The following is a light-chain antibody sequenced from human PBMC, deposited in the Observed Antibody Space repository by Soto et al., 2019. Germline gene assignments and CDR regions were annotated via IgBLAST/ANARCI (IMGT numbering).Light chain of an antibody. V-gene: IGKV3-11*01. CDR1: QSVSSN. Sequence: EIVLTQSPATLSLSPGERATLSCRASQSVSSNLAWYQQKLGQAPRLLIYDAFNRATGIPARFSGSGSGTDFTLTISNLEPEDFAFYYCQQRSSWPTCGQGTKLEIK. CDR2: DAF. J-gene: IGKJ2*01. CDR3: QQRSSWPT.